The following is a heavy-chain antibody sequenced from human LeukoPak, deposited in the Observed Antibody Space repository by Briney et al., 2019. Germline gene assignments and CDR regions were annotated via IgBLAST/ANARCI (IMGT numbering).Heavy chain of an antibody. V-gene: IGHV2-5*01. CDR2: IYWNDDT. D-gene: IGHD6-19*01. CDR3: AYSSMAVAGEIDY. J-gene: IGHJ4*02. CDR1: GYSLSTSGVG. Sequence: SGPTLLNPTPIFTLTSTFSGYSLSTSGVGVGWIRQPPGKDLDGLAHIYWNDDTRYSPTRKSRLTITTDAANSQVVLTMSNMDPVDTATYYCAYSSMAVAGEIDYWGQGTLVTVSS.